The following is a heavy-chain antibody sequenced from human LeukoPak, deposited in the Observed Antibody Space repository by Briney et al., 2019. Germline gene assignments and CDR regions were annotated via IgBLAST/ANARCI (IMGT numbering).Heavy chain of an antibody. Sequence: ASVKVSCKASGYTFTGYYMHWVRQAPGQGLEWMGWINPNSGGTNYAQKFQGRVTMTRDTSISTAYMELSRLRSDDTVVYYCARESMVTYYFDYWGQGTLVTVSS. D-gene: IGHD5-18*01. CDR1: GYTFTGYY. CDR3: ARESMVTYYFDY. CDR2: INPNSGGT. J-gene: IGHJ4*02. V-gene: IGHV1-2*02.